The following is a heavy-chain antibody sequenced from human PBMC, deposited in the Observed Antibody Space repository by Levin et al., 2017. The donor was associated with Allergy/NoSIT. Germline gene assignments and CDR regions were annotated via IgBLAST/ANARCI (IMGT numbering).Heavy chain of an antibody. CDR1: GGSFSGYY. V-gene: IGHV4-34*01. CDR2: INHSGST. J-gene: IGHJ4*02. CDR3: AMYVGPTSKIAAAGY. Sequence: SETLSLTCAVYGGSFSGYYWSWIRQPPGKGLEWIGEINHSGSTNYNPSLKSRVTISVDTSKNQFSLKLSSVTAADTAVYYCAMYVGPTSKIAAAGYWGQGTLVTVSS. D-gene: IGHD6-13*01.